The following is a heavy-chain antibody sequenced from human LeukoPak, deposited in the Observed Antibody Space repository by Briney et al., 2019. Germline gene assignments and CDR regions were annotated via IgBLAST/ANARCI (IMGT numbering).Heavy chain of an antibody. J-gene: IGHJ3*02. CDR1: GFTFSTYG. Sequence: GGSLRLSCAASGFTFSTYGMHWVRQAPGKGLEWVAVIWHEGSNKYYADSVKGRFTVSRDNSKNTLYLQMNSLRAEDTAVYYCAKTRQDSSSWFGAFEIWGQGTMVTVSS. D-gene: IGHD6-13*01. V-gene: IGHV3-30*02. CDR3: AKTRQDSSSWFGAFEI. CDR2: IWHEGSNK.